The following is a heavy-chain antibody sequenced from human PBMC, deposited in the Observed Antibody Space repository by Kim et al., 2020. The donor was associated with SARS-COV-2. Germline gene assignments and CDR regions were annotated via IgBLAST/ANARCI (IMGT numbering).Heavy chain of an antibody. V-gene: IGHV2-5*02. D-gene: IGHD4-17*01. CDR1: GFSLRTSGVG. Sequence: SGPTLVNPTQTLTLTCTFSGFSLRTSGVGVGWIRQPPGKALEWLALIFWDDAKRYSPSLKSRPTITKDTSKNQVVLTLTNMDPVDTATYYCAHSSLARPGYGDPRRGFFYFWGQGTLVTVPS. J-gene: IGHJ4*02. CDR3: AHSSLARPGYGDPRRGFFYF. CDR2: IFWDDAK.